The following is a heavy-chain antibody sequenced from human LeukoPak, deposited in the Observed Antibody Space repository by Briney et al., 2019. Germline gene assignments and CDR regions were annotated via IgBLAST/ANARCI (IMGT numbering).Heavy chain of an antibody. Sequence: GGSLRLSCAASGFNFDDYAMHWVRQAPGKGLEWVSGINWNSGSTGYADSVKGRFTISRDNSKNTLYLQMGSLRAEDMAVYYCARFIAAPYYFDYWGRGTLVTVSS. CDR3: ARFIAAPYYFDY. CDR1: GFNFDDYA. V-gene: IGHV3-9*03. D-gene: IGHD6-13*01. CDR2: INWNSGST. J-gene: IGHJ4*02.